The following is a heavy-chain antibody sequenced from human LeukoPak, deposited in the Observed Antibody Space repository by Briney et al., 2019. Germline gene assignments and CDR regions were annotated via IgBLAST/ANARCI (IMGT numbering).Heavy chain of an antibody. CDR1: GYTFTSYD. CDR2: ISAYNGNT. V-gene: IGHV1-18*01. CDR3: ASSFLPMVRGVIHSPNYYYGMDV. D-gene: IGHD3-10*01. J-gene: IGHJ6*02. Sequence: ASVKVSCKASGYTFTSYDINWARQATGQGLEWMGWISAYNGNTNYAQKLQGRVTMTTDTSTSTAYMELRSLRSDDTAVYYCASSFLPMVRGVIHSPNYYYGMDVWGQGTTVTVSS.